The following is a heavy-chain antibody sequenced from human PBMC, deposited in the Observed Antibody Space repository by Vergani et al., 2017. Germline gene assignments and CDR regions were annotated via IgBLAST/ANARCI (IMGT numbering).Heavy chain of an antibody. Sequence: QVQLQESGPGLVKPSETLSLTCTVSGGSISSYYWSWIRQPPGKGLEWIGYIYYSGSTNYNPSLKSRVTISVDTSKNQFSLKLSSVTAADTAVYYCARSNYGGVEAFDIWGQGTMVTVSS. V-gene: IGHV4-59*01. CDR1: GGSISSYY. J-gene: IGHJ3*02. D-gene: IGHD1-7*01. CDR2: IYYSGST. CDR3: ARSNYGGVEAFDI.